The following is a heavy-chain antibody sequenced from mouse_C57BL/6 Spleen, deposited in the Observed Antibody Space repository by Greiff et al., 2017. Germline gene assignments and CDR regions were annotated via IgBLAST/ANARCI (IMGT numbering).Heavy chain of an antibody. CDR3: ALYYGSSLFDY. V-gene: IGHV5-17*01. CDR1: GFTFSDYG. D-gene: IGHD1-1*01. CDR2: ISIDCSTI. J-gene: IGHJ2*01. Sequence: EVHLVESGGGLVKPAGSLKLSCAASGFTFSDYGMHLVRPAPEKGLEWVAYISIDCSTIYYEDTVKGRFTISRDNAKNTLFLQMTILRSADTAMYYCALYYGSSLFDYWGQGTTLTVSS.